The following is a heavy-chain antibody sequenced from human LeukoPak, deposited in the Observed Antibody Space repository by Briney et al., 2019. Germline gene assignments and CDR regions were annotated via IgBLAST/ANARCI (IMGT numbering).Heavy chain of an antibody. D-gene: IGHD5-18*01. V-gene: IGHV3-23*01. J-gene: IGHJ4*02. CDR1: GFTFSSYA. CDR3: AKPVQLLYYFDY. CDR2: ISGSGGST. Sequence: GGSLRLSCSASGFTFSSYAMSWVRQAPGKGLEWVSAISGSGGSTYYADSVKGRFTISRDNSKNTLYLQMNSLRAEDTAVYYCAKPVQLLYYFDYWGQGTLVTVSS.